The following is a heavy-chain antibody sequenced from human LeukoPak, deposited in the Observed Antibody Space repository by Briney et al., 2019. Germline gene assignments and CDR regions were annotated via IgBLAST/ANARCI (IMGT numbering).Heavy chain of an antibody. CDR3: AKDLAPTRYCSSTSCYNHYYYGMDV. V-gene: IGHV3-30*18. CDR2: ISYDGSKK. J-gene: IGHJ6*02. Sequence: GRSLRLSCAASGFTFSSYVTHCVRQAPGKGVEWVAVISYDGSKKYYADSVKGRFTISRGNSKNTLYLQMNSLRAEDTAVYYCAKDLAPTRYCSSTSCYNHYYYGMDVWGQGTTVTVSS. D-gene: IGHD2-2*02. CDR1: GFTFSSYV.